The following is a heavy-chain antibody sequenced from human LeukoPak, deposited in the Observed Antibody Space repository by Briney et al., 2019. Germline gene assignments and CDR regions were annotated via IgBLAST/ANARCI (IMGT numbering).Heavy chain of an antibody. CDR3: AIDYNTRRGNFDY. CDR2: INPNSGGT. Sequence: ASVKVSCKASGYTFTFYVMHWVRHAPGQGLEWMGWINPNSGGTNYEQKFQGRVTMTRDTSISTAYMELSSLSFDDTAVYYCAIDYNTRRGNFDYWGQGTLVTVSS. V-gene: IGHV1-2*02. CDR1: GYTFTFYV. J-gene: IGHJ4*02. D-gene: IGHD5-24*01.